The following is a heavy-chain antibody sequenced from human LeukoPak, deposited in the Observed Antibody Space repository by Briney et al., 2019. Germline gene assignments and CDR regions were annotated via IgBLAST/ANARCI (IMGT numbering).Heavy chain of an antibody. J-gene: IGHJ6*02. V-gene: IGHV3-30-3*01. CDR3: ARAGSSPFYYYAMDV. CDR1: GFTFSSFD. D-gene: IGHD3-10*01. Sequence: GGSLRLSCAASGFTFSSFDIHWVRKAPGKGLEWVAVMSYDGTNRYYADSVKGRFTVSRDTSKNTLYLQMDSLRAEDTAVYYCARAGSSPFYYYAMDVWGQGTTVTVSS. CDR2: MSYDGTNR.